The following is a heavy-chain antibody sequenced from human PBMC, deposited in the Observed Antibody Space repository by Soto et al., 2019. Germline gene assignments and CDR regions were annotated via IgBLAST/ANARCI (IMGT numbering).Heavy chain of an antibody. D-gene: IGHD3-3*01. CDR3: ARDERYYDFWSGYSYFYYGMDV. Sequence: PSETLSLTCTASGGSISSYYWSWIRQPAGKGLEWIGRIYTSGSTNYNPSLKSRVTMSVDTSKNQFSLKLSSVTAADTAVYYCARDERYYDFWSGYSYFYYGMDVWGQGTTVTVS. V-gene: IGHV4-4*07. CDR2: IYTSGST. CDR1: GGSISSYY. J-gene: IGHJ6*02.